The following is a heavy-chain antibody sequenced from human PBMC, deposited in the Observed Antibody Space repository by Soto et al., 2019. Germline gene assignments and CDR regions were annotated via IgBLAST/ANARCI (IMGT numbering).Heavy chain of an antibody. CDR2: IIPKFGTT. D-gene: IGHD4-17*01. CDR3: ARELDPYYGGNSLSLDY. V-gene: IGHV1-69*13. J-gene: IGHJ4*02. Sequence: QVQLVQSGAEVKKPGSSVKVSCKASGGTFRTYGMNWVRLAPGQGLEWMGGIIPKFGTTNYAQKFQGRVTITADESKNTAYMELNYLRSEDTAVYFCARELDPYYGGNSLSLDYWGQGTLVTVSS. CDR1: GGTFRTYG.